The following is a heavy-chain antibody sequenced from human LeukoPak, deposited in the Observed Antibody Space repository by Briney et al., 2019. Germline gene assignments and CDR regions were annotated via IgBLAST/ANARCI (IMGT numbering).Heavy chain of an antibody. Sequence: SETLSLTCTVSGGSINSLYWTWIRQPPGKGLEWIGYIYYSGSTNYNPSLKSRVTISVDTSKNQFSLKLSSVTAADTAVYYCARQPYYDFWSGYRTPGYFDYWGQGTLVTVSS. CDR2: IYYSGST. CDR3: ARQPYYDFWSGYRTPGYFDY. J-gene: IGHJ4*02. D-gene: IGHD3-3*01. CDR1: GGSINSLY. V-gene: IGHV4-59*08.